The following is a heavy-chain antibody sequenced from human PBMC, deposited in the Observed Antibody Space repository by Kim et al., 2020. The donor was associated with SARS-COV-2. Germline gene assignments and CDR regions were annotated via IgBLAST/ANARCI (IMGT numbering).Heavy chain of an antibody. V-gene: IGHV3-30*07. J-gene: IGHJ4*02. Sequence: ASVKCRFTITKHNAKNTLYLQMNSLRAEDTAVYYCARDLTYYYDSTPDYWGQGTLVTVSS. D-gene: IGHD3-22*01. CDR3: ARDLTYYYDSTPDY.